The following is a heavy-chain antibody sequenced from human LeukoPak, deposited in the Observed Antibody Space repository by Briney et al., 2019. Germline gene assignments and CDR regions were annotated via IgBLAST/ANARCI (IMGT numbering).Heavy chain of an antibody. CDR2: IYTTGST. Sequence: PSETPSLTCTVSGGSISSGSDYWSWIRQPAGKGLEWIGLIYTTGSTNYNPSLKRRVTISLDTSKNQFSLKMRYVTAADTAVYYCARDRDDFWTYYMDVWGKGTTVTVSS. CDR3: ARDRDDFWTYYMDV. J-gene: IGHJ6*03. CDR1: GGSISSGSDY. V-gene: IGHV4-61*02. D-gene: IGHD3-3*01.